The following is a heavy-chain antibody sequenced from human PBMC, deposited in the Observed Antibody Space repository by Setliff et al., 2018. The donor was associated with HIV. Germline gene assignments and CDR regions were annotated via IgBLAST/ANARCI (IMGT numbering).Heavy chain of an antibody. D-gene: IGHD3-10*01. V-gene: IGHV1-69*10. CDR3: AGPRGDEAFDV. CDR1: GGSFRTSV. J-gene: IGHJ3*01. CDR2: IISILDIT. Sequence: GASVKVSCKTSGGSFRTSVISWVRQAPGQGLEWMGQIISILDITSYTQKLQGRVSITADKSTSTFYMELSDLTSADTAVYYCAGPRGDEAFDVWGQGTKVTVSS.